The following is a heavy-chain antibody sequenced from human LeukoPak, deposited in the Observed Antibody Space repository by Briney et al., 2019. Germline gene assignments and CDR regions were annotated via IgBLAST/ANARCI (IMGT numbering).Heavy chain of an antibody. D-gene: IGHD6-13*01. CDR1: GGSFSGYY. V-gene: IGHV4-34*01. CDR3: ARSLRGSSWPPESGWFDP. CDR2: INHSGST. J-gene: IGHJ5*02. Sequence: PSETLSLTCAVYGGSFSGYYWSWIRHPPGKGLEWIGEINHSGSTNYNPSLKSRVTISVDTSKNQFSLKLSSVTAADTAVYYCARSLRGSSWPPESGWFDPWGQGTLVTVSS.